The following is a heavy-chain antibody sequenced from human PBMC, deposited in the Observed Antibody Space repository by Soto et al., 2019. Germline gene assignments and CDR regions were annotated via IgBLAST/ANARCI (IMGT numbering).Heavy chain of an antibody. D-gene: IGHD3-22*01. CDR1: GFTFSSFA. CDR3: AKESYYYDSGGDYYDYFHH. J-gene: IGHJ1*01. V-gene: IGHV3-23*01. Sequence: EVQLLESGGGLVQPGGSLRLSCAASGFTFSSFAMNWVRQAPGKGLEWVSAIGGGGGSTNYVDSVKGRFTISRDNSKNTLYLQMNSLRAEDTAVYYCAKESYYYDSGGDYYDYFHHWGQGTLVTVSS. CDR2: IGGGGGST.